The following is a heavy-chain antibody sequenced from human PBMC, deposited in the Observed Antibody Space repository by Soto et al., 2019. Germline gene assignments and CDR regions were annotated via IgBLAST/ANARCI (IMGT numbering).Heavy chain of an antibody. CDR2: IVVGSGNT. J-gene: IGHJ6*03. CDR3: ARTPRYHDFWSGYSYYMDV. Sequence: GASVKVSCKASGFTFTSSAVQWVRQARGQRLEWIGWIVVGSGNTNYAQKFQERVTITRDMSTSTAYMELSSLRSEDTAVYYCARTPRYHDFWSGYSYYMDVWGKGTTVTVSS. V-gene: IGHV1-58*01. D-gene: IGHD3-3*01. CDR1: GFTFTSSA.